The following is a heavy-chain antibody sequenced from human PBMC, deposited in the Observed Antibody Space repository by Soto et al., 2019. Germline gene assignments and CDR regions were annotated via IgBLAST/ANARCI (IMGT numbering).Heavy chain of an antibody. J-gene: IGHJ4*02. CDR2: IYHSGTT. Sequence: SETLSLTCAVSGDSISSGYYWDWIRQPPGEGLVWIGSIYHSGTTYYNPSLESRVTISVDTSKNQFSLKLSSVTAADTAVYYCARHGNWNSDYWGQGTLVTVSS. CDR3: ARHGNWNSDY. D-gene: IGHD1-20*01. V-gene: IGHV4-38-2*01. CDR1: GDSISSGYY.